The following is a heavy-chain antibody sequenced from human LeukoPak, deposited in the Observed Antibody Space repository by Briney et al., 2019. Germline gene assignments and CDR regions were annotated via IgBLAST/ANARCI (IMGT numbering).Heavy chain of an antibody. CDR3: ARESVHCSSTSCYLDY. CDR2: ISSSSSYI. Sequence: GGSLRLSSAASGFTFSSYSMNWVRQAPGKGLEWVSSISSSSSYIYYADSVKGRFTISRDNAKNSLYLQMNSLRAEDTAVYYCARESVHCSSTSCYLDYWGQGTLVTVSS. V-gene: IGHV3-21*01. J-gene: IGHJ4*02. CDR1: GFTFSSYS. D-gene: IGHD2-2*01.